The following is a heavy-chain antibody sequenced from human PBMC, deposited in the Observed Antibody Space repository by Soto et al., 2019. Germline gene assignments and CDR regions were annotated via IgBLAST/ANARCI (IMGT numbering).Heavy chain of an antibody. CDR3: AHRGVDVSLDY. D-gene: IGHD3-10*01. CDR2: IYWDDDK. V-gene: IGHV2-5*05. J-gene: IGHJ4*02. Sequence: QITLKESGPTLVKPTQTLTLTCTFSGFSLSSSGVGVGWIRQPPGKALEWLALIYWDDDKRYGPSLKSRLNLPKDTPKSQVVLNTTNMDPVDTGTYYCAHRGVDVSLDYWGQGTLVTVSS. CDR1: GFSLSSSGVG.